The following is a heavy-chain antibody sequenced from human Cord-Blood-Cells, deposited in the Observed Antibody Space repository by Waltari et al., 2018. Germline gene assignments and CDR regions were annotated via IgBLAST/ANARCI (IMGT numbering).Heavy chain of an antibody. CDR3: ASTIGSYYDY. CDR2: IYSGGST. V-gene: IGHV3-53*04. J-gene: IGHJ4*02. Sequence: EVQLVESGGGLVQPGGSLRLPCAASGFTVSRNYMTWVRQAPGKGLEWVSVIYSGGSTYYADSVKGRFTISRHNSKNTLYLQMNSLRAEDTAVYYCASTIGSYYDYWGQGTLVTVSS. CDR1: GFTVSRNY. D-gene: IGHD1-26*01.